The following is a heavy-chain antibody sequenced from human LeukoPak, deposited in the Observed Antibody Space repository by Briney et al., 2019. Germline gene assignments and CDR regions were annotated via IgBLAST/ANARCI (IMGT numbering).Heavy chain of an antibody. V-gene: IGHV1-24*01. CDR2: FDPEDGET. Sequence: VASVMVSCKVSGCTLTELSMHWVRQAPGKGLEWMGGFDPEDGETIYAQKFQGRVTMTEDTSTDTAYMELSSLRSEDTAVYYCATCPFPSSGISRCPFQRWGQGTLVTVSS. CDR1: GCTLTELS. D-gene: IGHD3-10*01. CDR3: ATCPFPSSGISRCPFQR. J-gene: IGHJ1*01.